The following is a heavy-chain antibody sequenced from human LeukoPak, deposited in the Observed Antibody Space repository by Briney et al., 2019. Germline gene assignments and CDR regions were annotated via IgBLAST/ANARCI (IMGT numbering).Heavy chain of an antibody. CDR1: GVSIISTNSY. Sequence: SETLSLTCTVSGVSIISTNSYWGWIRQSPRTGLEWIGNIYSGGRTYYNPSLNSRVTISIDMSENQFSLKLTSVTAADTAVYYCARKREGPATGIDYWGQGTLVTVSS. CDR3: ARKREGPATGIDY. V-gene: IGHV4-39*07. CDR2: IYSGGRT. D-gene: IGHD2-15*01. J-gene: IGHJ4*02.